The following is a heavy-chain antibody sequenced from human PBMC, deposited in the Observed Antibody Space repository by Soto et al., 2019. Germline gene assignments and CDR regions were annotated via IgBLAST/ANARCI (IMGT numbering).Heavy chain of an antibody. CDR3: TRDRPYYDFPSFDY. D-gene: IGHD3-3*01. CDR1: GFTFGDYA. Sequence: LRLSCTASGFTFGDYAMSWVRQAPGKGLEWVGFIRSKAYGGTTEYAASVKGRFTISRDDSKSIAYLQMNSLKTEDTAVYYCTRDRPYYDFPSFDYWGQGTLVTVSS. V-gene: IGHV3-49*04. CDR2: IRSKAYGGTT. J-gene: IGHJ4*02.